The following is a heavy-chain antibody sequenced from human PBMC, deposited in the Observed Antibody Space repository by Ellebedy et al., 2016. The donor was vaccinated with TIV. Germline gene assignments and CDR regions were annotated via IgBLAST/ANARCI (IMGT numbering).Heavy chain of an antibody. CDR2: INAGNGDT. V-gene: IGHV1-3*01. J-gene: IGHJ4*02. D-gene: IGHD3-10*01. CDR3: ARDLVTGWFGELSY. Sequence: AASVKVSCKTSGYSFSSYTMHLVRQAPGQRLEWMGWINAGNGDTKYSQKFQGRVTITRDTSASTAYMELSSLRSEDTAVYYCARDLVTGWFGELSYWGQGTLVTVSS. CDR1: GYSFSSYT.